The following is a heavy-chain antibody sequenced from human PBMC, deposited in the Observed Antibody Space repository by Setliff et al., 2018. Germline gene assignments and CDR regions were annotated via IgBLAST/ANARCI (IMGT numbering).Heavy chain of an antibody. J-gene: IGHJ4*02. D-gene: IGHD7-27*01. Sequence: NPGGSLRLSCVVSGFSFSRHWMSWVRQAPGKGLEWVSSISSSSTYIYYTDSVKGRFTISRDNAKNSLFLQMNSLRAEDTAVYYCVRDLHWGFDYWGLGTLVTVSS. CDR2: ISSSSTYI. CDR3: VRDLHWGFDY. CDR1: GFSFSRHW. V-gene: IGHV3-21*01.